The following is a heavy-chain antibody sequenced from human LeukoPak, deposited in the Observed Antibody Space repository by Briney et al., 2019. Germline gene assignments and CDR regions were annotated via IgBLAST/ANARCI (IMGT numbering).Heavy chain of an antibody. D-gene: IGHD3-10*01. CDR3: ARYYGSLNWFDP. CDR1: GGSISSGDYY. Sequence: PSETLSLTCTVSGGSISSGDYYWSWIRQPPGKGLEWIGYIYYSGSTYYNPSLKSRVTISVDTSKNQLSLKLSSVTAADTAVYYCARYYGSLNWFDPWGQGTLVTVSS. CDR2: IYYSGST. J-gene: IGHJ5*02. V-gene: IGHV4-30-4*01.